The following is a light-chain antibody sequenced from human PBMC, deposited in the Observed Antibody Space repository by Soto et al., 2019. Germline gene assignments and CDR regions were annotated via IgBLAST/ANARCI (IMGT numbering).Light chain of an antibody. CDR3: QQYNNWPDMYT. CDR1: QSLSSS. V-gene: IGKV3-15*01. CDR2: GAS. Sequence: EIVMTQSPATLSVSPGERATLSCRASQSLSSSIAWYQQKPGQAPRLLIYGASTRATGIPARFSGSGSGTEFTLTISSLQSEDLAVYYCQQYNNWPDMYTFGQGTKLEIK. J-gene: IGKJ2*01.